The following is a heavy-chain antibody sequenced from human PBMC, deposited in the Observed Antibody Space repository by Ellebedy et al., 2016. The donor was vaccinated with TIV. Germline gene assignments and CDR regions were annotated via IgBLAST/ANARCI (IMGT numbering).Heavy chain of an antibody. CDR3: ARRRYCSGGSCNSDTWFDT. D-gene: IGHD2-15*01. Sequence: SGPTLVKPTQTVTLTCTFSGFSLSSSGVGVGWIRQPPGKALECLALIFWNDNKYYSPSLESRLTITKDTSRNQVVLTMTNIDAVDTATYYCARRRYCSGGSCNSDTWFDTWGQGTLVTVSS. CDR1: GFSLSSSGVG. CDR2: IFWNDNK. J-gene: IGHJ5*02. V-gene: IGHV2-5*01.